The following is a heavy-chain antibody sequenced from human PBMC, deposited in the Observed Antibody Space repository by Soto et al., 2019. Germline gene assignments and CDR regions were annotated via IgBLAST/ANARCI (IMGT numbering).Heavy chain of an antibody. J-gene: IGHJ2*01. CDR1: GGSISSGDYY. D-gene: IGHD3-22*01. V-gene: IGHV4-30-4*01. CDR2: IYYSGST. CDR3: ARSEQWLSTFDL. Sequence: SETLSLTCAVSGGSISSGDYYWSWIRQPPGKGLEWIGYIYYSGSTYYNPSLKSRVTISVDTSKNQFSLKLSSVTAADTAVYYCARSEQWLSTFDLWGRGTLVT.